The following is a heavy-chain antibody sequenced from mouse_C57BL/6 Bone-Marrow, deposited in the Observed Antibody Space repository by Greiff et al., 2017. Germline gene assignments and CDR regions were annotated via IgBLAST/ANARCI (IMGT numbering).Heavy chain of an antibody. CDR2: IWRGGST. CDR3: AKEVTGPYYYAMDY. J-gene: IGHJ4*01. Sequence: VKLMESGPGLVQPSQSLSITCTVSGFSLTSYGVHWVRQSPGKGLEWLGVIWRGGSTDYNAAFMSRLSITKDNSKSQVFFKMNSLQADDTAIYYCAKEVTGPYYYAMDYWGQGTSVTVSS. V-gene: IGHV2-5*01. CDR1: GFSLTSYG. D-gene: IGHD4-1*01.